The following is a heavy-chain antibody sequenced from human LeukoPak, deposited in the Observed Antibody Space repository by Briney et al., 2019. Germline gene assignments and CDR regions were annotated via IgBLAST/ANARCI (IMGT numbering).Heavy chain of an antibody. D-gene: IGHD5-18*01. CDR2: IYYSGST. V-gene: IGHV4-30-4*08. CDR3: ARGPDTAMVHFDY. CDR1: GGPISSGDYY. Sequence: SSETLSLTCTVSGGPISSGDYYWSWIRQPPGKGLEWIGYIYYSGSTYYNPSLKSRVTISVDTSKNQFSLKLSSVTAADTAVYYCARGPDTAMVHFDYWGQGTLVTVSS. J-gene: IGHJ4*02.